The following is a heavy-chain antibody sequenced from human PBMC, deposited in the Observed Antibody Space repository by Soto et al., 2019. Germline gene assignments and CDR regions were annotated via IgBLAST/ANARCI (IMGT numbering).Heavy chain of an antibody. D-gene: IGHD4-4*01. CDR3: AKDLDDYSSAIDF. Sequence: GGSLRLSCVGSGFSFRKYAMNWVRQAPGKGLEWVSGISGSGGSGRGFYADPVKGRFTISRDNSKNTLYLGMNSLRAEDTAVYYCAKDLDDYSSAIDFWGQGTLVTVSS. J-gene: IGHJ4*02. V-gene: IGHV3-23*01. CDR2: ISGSGGSGRG. CDR1: GFSFRKYA.